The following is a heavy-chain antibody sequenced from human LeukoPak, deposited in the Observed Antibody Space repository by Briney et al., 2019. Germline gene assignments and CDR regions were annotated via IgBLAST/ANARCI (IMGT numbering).Heavy chain of an antibody. CDR1: GGSFSGYY. J-gene: IGHJ4*02. D-gene: IGHD3-22*01. CDR2: INHSGST. V-gene: IGHV4-34*01. CDR3: ASLPWHYYDSSGYNFDY. Sequence: PSETLSLTCAVYGGSFSGYYWSWIRQPPGKGLEWIGEINHSGSTNYNPSLKSRVTISVDTSKNQFSLKLSSVTAADTAVYYCASLPWHYYDSSGYNFDYWGQGTLVTVSS.